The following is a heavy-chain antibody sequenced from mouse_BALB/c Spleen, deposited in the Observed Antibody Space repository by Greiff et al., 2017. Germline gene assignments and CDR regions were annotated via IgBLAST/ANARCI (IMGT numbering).Heavy chain of an antibody. CDR3: ARGRYQGDYYAMDY. V-gene: IGHV1-31*01. D-gene: IGHD5-1-1*01. CDR1: GYSFTGYY. J-gene: IGHJ4*01. Sequence: EVQVVESGPELVKPGASVKISCKASGYSFTGYYMHWVKQSHVKSLEWIGRINPYNGATSYNQNFKDKASLTVDKSSSTAYMELHSLTSEDSAVYYCARGRYQGDYYAMDYWGQGTSVTVSS. CDR2: INPYNGAT.